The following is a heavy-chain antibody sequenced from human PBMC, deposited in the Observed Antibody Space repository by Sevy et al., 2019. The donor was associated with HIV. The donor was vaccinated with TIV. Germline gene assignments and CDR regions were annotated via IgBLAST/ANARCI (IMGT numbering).Heavy chain of an antibody. D-gene: IGHD6-13*01. J-gene: IGHJ4*02. CDR1: GFTFSSYA. Sequence: GGSLRLSCAASGFTFSSYAMHWVRQAPGKGLEWVAVISYDGSNKYYADSVKGRFTISRDNPKNTLYLQMNSLRAEDTAVYYCLPLLIAAAPHIDYWGQGTLVTVSS. V-gene: IGHV3-30-3*01. CDR2: ISYDGSNK. CDR3: LPLLIAAAPHIDY.